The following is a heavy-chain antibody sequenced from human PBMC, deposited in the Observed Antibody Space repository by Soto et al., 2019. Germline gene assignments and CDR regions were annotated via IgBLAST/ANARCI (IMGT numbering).Heavy chain of an antibody. CDR1: GFAFSSYG. V-gene: IGHV3-33*01. CDR3: ARSPPGVACRYYVDF. D-gene: IGHD2-15*01. CDR2: IWYDGSNK. J-gene: IGHJ4*02. Sequence: QVQLVESGGGVVQPGRSLRLSCAASGFAFSSYGMHWVRQTPGKGLEWVALIWYDGSNKYYADSVEGRFTISRDNSKNTLYLQMHSLRAEDTAVYFCARSPPGVACRYYVDFWGQGTLVTVSS.